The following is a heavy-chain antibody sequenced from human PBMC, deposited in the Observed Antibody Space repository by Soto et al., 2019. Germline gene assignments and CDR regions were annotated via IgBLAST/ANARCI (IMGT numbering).Heavy chain of an antibody. D-gene: IGHD2-15*01. Sequence: PRGSLKLCCAASEFTFDGYAMHWVRQGLGKGLEWVSSISWNSGNIGYADSVKGRFTTSRDNAKNSLYLQMNSLRPEDTALYYIFIFKGYYSHRNLHAFPTQRSSDL. CDR1: EFTFDGYA. J-gene: IGHJ2*01. CDR2: ISWNSGNI. CDR3: FIFKGYYSHRNLHAFPTQRSSDL. V-gene: IGHV3-9*01.